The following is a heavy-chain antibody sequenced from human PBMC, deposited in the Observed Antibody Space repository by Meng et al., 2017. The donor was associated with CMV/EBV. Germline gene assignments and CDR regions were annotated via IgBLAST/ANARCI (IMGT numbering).Heavy chain of an antibody. V-gene: IGHV1-46*01. CDR3: ARRGVVIGDFDY. Sequence: ASVKVSCKASGYTFTSYYMHWVRQAPGQGLEWMGIINPSGGSTSYAQKFQGRVTMTRDTSTGTVYMELSSLRSEDTAVYYCARRGVVIGDFDYWGQGTLVTVSS. J-gene: IGHJ4*02. CDR2: INPSGGST. D-gene: IGHD3-3*01. CDR1: GYTFTSYY.